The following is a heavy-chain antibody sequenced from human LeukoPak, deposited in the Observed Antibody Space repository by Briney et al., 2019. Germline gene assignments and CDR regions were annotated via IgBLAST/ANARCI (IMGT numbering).Heavy chain of an antibody. CDR2: INPSGSA. V-gene: IGHV4-61*02. CDR3: ARGWNYVDY. D-gene: IGHD5-24*01. Sequence: SETLSLTCTVSGDSISSGIYYWNWIRQPAGKGLEWIGLINPSGSANYNPSLKSRVTISIDTSNNQFSLKMNSVTAADTAVYYCARGWNYVDYWGQGTLVTVSS. CDR1: GDSISSGIYY. J-gene: IGHJ4*02.